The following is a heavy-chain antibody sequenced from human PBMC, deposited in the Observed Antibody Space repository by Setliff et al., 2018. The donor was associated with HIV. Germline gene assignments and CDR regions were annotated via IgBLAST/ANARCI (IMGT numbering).Heavy chain of an antibody. CDR2: INYSGTT. CDR3: ARHSGSGYYLIDP. D-gene: IGHD3-22*01. J-gene: IGHJ5*02. CDR1: GYSISSGYY. Sequence: SETLSLTCAVSGYSISSGYYWGWIRQPPGKGLEWIGIINYSGTTYYNPSLKSRVTISVATSKNQLSLRLSSVTAADTAVYYCARHSGSGYYLIDPWGQGTLVTVSS. V-gene: IGHV4-38-2*01.